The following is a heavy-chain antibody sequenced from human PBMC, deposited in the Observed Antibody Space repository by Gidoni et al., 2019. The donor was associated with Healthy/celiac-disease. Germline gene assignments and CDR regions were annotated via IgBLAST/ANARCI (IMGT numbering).Heavy chain of an antibody. CDR3: ASFSSGWYGGDY. Sequence: EVQLVESGGGLVQPGGSLRPACAAYGSTFSSYWLHWVRQAPGKGLVWVSRINSDGSSTSYADSVKGRFTISRDNAKNTLYLQMNSLRAEDTAVYYCASFSSGWYGGDYWGQGTLVTVSS. CDR2: INSDGSST. CDR1: GSTFSSYW. J-gene: IGHJ4*02. V-gene: IGHV3-74*01. D-gene: IGHD6-19*01.